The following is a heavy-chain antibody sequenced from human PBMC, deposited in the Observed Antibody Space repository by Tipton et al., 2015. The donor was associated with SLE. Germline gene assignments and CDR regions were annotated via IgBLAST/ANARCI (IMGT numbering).Heavy chain of an antibody. CDR3: ARILAAAGTGGY. D-gene: IGHD6-13*01. CDR1: GGSFSGYY. J-gene: IGHJ4*02. V-gene: IGHV4-34*01. Sequence: TLSLTCAVYGGSFSGYYWSWIRQPPGKGLEWIGEINQSGSTNYNPSLKSRVTISVDTSKNQFSLKLSSVTAADTAVYYCARILAAAGTGGYWGQGTLVTVSS. CDR2: INQSGST.